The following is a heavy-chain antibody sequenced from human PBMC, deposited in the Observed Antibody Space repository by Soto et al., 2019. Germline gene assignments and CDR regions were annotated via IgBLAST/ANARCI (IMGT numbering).Heavy chain of an antibody. Sequence: QVQLVQSGAEVKKPGASVTVSCKTSGYPLTDFYIHWVRQAPGQGLEWMAWINPHTGDTNTALKFQGRVTMTRDTSFNTAFMELTRVSSDDTAVYYCAREGGAAPGARREWYLDLWGRGTLVSVSS. CDR2: INPHTGDT. CDR1: GYPLTDFY. V-gene: IGHV1-2*02. D-gene: IGHD6-25*01. CDR3: AREGGAAPGARREWYLDL. J-gene: IGHJ2*01.